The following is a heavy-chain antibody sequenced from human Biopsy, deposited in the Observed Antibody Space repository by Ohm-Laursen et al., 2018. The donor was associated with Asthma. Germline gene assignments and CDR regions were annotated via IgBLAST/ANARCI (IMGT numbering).Heavy chain of an antibody. D-gene: IGHD3-10*01. CDR1: GHTFNSAG. J-gene: IGHJ6*02. Sequence: SENVSCKTSGHTFNSAGITWARQAPGQGLEWMGWISVYNGNTKVAQKLQDRVTMITDTSTSTAYMELRSLRSDDTAVYFCARAVDYSHYYGLDVWGQGTTVTVS. V-gene: IGHV1-18*01. CDR2: ISVYNGNT. CDR3: ARAVDYSHYYGLDV.